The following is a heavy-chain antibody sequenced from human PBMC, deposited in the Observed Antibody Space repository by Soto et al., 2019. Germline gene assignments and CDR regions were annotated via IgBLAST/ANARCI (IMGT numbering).Heavy chain of an antibody. CDR2: IRSKTDDEAT. D-gene: IGHD2-21*02. Sequence: GGSLRLSCSASGFTFSNAWMSWVRQAPGKGLEWVGRIRSKTDDEATDYAAPVKGRFTISRDDSENTVYLQMNSLKTEDTAVYYCTTGLTGYWGQGTLVTVSS. CDR3: TTGLTGY. J-gene: IGHJ4*02. CDR1: GFTFSNAW. V-gene: IGHV3-15*01.